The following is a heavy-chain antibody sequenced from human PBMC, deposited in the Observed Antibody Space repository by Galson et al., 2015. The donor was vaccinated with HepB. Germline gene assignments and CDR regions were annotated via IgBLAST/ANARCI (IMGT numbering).Heavy chain of an antibody. CDR3: ARSSTSGDGYYYYMDV. CDR1: GYSFTSYW. Sequence: QSGAEMKKPGESLKISCKGSGYSFTSYWIGWVRQMPGKGLEWMGIIYPGDSDTRYSPSFQGQVTISADKSISTAYLQWSSLKASDTAMYYCARSSTSGDGYYYYMDVWGKGTTVTVSS. CDR2: IYPGDSDT. J-gene: IGHJ6*03. V-gene: IGHV5-51*03. D-gene: IGHD2-2*01.